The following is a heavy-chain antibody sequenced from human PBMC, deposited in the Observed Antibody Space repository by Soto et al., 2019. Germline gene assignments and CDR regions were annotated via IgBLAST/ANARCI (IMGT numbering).Heavy chain of an antibody. CDR3: ARGNIMITFGGVIVKFDY. J-gene: IGHJ4*02. V-gene: IGHV1-8*01. Sequence: QVQLVQSGAEVKKPGASVKVSCKASGYTFTSYDINWVRQATGQGLEGMGWMNPNSGNTGYAQKFQGRVTMTRNTSISTAYMELSSLRSEDTAVYYCARGNIMITFGGVIVKFDYWGQGTLVTVSS. CDR1: GYTFTSYD. D-gene: IGHD3-16*02. CDR2: MNPNSGNT.